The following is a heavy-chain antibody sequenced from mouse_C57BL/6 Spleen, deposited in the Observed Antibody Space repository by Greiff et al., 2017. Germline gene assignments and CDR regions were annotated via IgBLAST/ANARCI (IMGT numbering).Heavy chain of an antibody. CDR2: IDPSDSET. J-gene: IGHJ3*01. CDR1: GYTFTSYW. Sequence: QVQLQQPGAELVRPGSSVKLSCKASGYTFTSYWMHWVKQRPIQGLEWIGNIDPSDSETHYTQTFKDKATLTVDKSSSTAYMQLSSLTSEDAAVXSCARGDYTWFAYWGQGTLVTVSA. D-gene: IGHD2-13*01. CDR3: ARGDYTWFAY. V-gene: IGHV1-52*01.